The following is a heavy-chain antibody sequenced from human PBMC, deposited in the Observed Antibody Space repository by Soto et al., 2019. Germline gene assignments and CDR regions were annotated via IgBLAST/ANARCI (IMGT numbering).Heavy chain of an antibody. CDR2: ISLHSGSI. CDR1: GFTFDDYA. J-gene: IGHJ4*02. CDR3: AKDPRDYGDYSIFDY. V-gene: IGHV3-9*01. Sequence: EVQLVESGGGLVQPGRSLRLSCAASGFTFDDYAMHWVRQAPGKALEWVSGISLHSGSIGYADSVKGRITIARDNAKNALYLHMNSLRADDTALYYCAKDPRDYGDYSIFDYWGQGTLVTVAS. D-gene: IGHD4-17*01.